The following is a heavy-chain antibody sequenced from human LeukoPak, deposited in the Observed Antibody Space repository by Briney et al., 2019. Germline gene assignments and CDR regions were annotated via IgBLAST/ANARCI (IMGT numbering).Heavy chain of an antibody. CDR2: ISSSSSYI. D-gene: IGHD2-21*01. J-gene: IGHJ6*03. CDR1: GFTFSSYS. V-gene: IGHV3-21*01. CDR3: ARVAPHGVMGSYYYYMDV. Sequence: GGSLRLSCAASGFTFSSYSMNWVRQAPGKGLEGVSSISSSSSYIYYADSVKGRFTISRDNAKNSLYLQMNSLRAEDTAVYYCARVAPHGVMGSYYYYMDVWGKGTTVTVSS.